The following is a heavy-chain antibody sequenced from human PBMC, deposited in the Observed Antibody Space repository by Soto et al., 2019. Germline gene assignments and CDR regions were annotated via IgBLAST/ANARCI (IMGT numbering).Heavy chain of an antibody. D-gene: IGHD4-17*01. V-gene: IGHV4-30-4*01. CDR1: GGSISSGDYY. J-gene: IGHJ4*02. CDR2: IYYSGST. CDR3: ARGLNDYGDYVDY. Sequence: SETLSLTCTVSGGSISSGDYYWSWIRQPPGKGLEWIGYIYYSGSTYYNPSLKSRVTISVDTSKNQFSMKLSSVTAADTAVYYCARGLNDYGDYVDYWGQGTLVTVSS.